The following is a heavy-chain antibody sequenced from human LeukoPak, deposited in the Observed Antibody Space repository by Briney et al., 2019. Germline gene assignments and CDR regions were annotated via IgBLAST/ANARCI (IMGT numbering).Heavy chain of an antibody. CDR3: ARAGDSGSYPWEFDY. CDR1: GGTFSSYA. V-gene: IGHV1-69*05. CDR2: IIPIFGTA. D-gene: IGHD1-26*01. Sequence: VASVKVSCKASGGTFSSYAISWVRQAPGRGLEWMGGIIPIFGTANYAQKFQGRVTMTRNTSISTAYMELSSLRSEDTAVYYCARAGDSGSYPWEFDYWGQGTLVTVSS. J-gene: IGHJ4*02.